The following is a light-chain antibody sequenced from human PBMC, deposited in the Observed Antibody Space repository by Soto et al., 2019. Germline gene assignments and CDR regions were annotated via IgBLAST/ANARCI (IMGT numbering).Light chain of an antibody. CDR3: HSYARSTLV. CDR1: SSEFGTYSV. V-gene: IGLV2-23*01. CDR2: EGT. J-gene: IGLJ3*02. Sequence: QSALTQSVSVSGSPGQSITISCTGTSSEFGTYSVVSWYQQHPGKAPKLLIYEGTKRPSGVSNRFSASESGNTASLTISGLQAEDEAVYYCHSYARSTLVFGGGTKLTVL.